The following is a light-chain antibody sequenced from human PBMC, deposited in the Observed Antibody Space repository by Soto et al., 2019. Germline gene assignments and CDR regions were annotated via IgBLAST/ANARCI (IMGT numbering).Light chain of an antibody. Sequence: IVFTQSPSTLXXSXLXXXXRSCRASQSVHSYLAWYQQKPGQAPRLFIYDASTRATGIPARFSGSGSGTDFTLTISSLEPEDFAVYYCQQRSKWPITFGQGTRLEIK. CDR2: DAS. J-gene: IGKJ5*01. CDR3: QQRSKWPIT. CDR1: QSVHSY. V-gene: IGKV3-11*01.